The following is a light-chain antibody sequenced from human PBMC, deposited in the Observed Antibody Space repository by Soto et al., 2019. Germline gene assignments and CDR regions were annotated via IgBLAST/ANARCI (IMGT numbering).Light chain of an antibody. CDR3: AAWDDSLNGFVV. CDR1: SSNIGSNT. CDR2: SNN. J-gene: IGLJ2*01. Sequence: QSVLTQPPSASGTPGQRVTISCSGSSSNIGSNTVNWYQQLPGTAPKLLINSNNQRPSGVPDRFSGSKSGTSGSLAISGLQSEDEADYYCAAWDDSLNGFVVFGGGTKLTVL. V-gene: IGLV1-44*01.